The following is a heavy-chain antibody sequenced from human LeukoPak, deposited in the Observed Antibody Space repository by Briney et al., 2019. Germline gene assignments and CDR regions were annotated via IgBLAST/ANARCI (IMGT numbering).Heavy chain of an antibody. CDR1: GFTFSNAW. J-gene: IGHJ4*02. D-gene: IGHD3-22*01. CDR3: TTWSDSSGYYLFDY. CDR2: IKSKTDGGTT. V-gene: IGHV3-15*01. Sequence: PGGSLRLSCAASGFTFSNAWMSWVRQAPGKGLEWVGRIKSKTDGGTTDCAAPVKGRFTISRDDSKNTLYPQMNSLKTEDTAVYYCTTWSDSSGYYLFDYWGQGTLVTVSS.